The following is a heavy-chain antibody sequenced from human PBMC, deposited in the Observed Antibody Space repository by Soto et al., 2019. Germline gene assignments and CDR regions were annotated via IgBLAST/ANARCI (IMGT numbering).Heavy chain of an antibody. D-gene: IGHD3-10*01. CDR2: IFHSGST. Sequence: QVQLQESGPGLVKPSGTLSLSCTVSGGSISTDHWWTWVRQSPGEGLEWIGEIFHSGSTAYTPSLQGLFTISGDRSNHLVSLNLNPVTAAGTALYFFARRGFRGPARAMDIWGRGTTVTVSS. CDR3: ARRGFRGPARAMDI. V-gene: IGHV4-4*02. CDR1: GGSISTDHW. J-gene: IGHJ6*02.